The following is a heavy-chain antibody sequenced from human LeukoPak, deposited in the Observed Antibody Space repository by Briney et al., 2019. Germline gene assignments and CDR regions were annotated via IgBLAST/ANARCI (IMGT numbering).Heavy chain of an antibody. CDR1: GYSFTSHY. D-gene: IGHD2/OR15-2a*01. CDR3: ARSTTPNENEYFEH. V-gene: IGHV1-46*01. J-gene: IGHJ1*01. CDR2: INPSAGST. Sequence: ASVKVSCKASGYSFTSHYMHWVRQAPGQGLEWMGIINPSAGSTSYAQHFQGRVTMTRDTSTSTVYMELSSLRSEDTAVYYCARSTTPNENEYFEHWGQGTLVTVSS.